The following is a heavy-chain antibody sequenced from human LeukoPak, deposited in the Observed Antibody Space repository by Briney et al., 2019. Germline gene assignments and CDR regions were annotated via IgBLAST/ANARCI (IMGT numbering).Heavy chain of an antibody. CDR2: IYYSGIT. J-gene: IGHJ4*02. CDR3: ARLTYSSGWYIDY. Sequence: KPSETLSLTCTVSGGSISSSSYYWGWIRQPPGKGMEWIGTIYYSGITYYSPSLKSRVTISVDTSKNQFSLKLSSVTAADTAVYYCARLTYSSGWYIDYWGQGALVTVCS. V-gene: IGHV4-39*01. CDR1: GGSISSSSYY. D-gene: IGHD6-19*01.